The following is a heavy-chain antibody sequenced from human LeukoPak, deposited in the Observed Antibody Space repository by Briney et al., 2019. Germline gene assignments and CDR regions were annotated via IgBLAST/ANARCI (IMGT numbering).Heavy chain of an antibody. J-gene: IGHJ4*02. CDR2: INHSGST. CDR3: ARGRYSNYN. V-gene: IGHV4-34*01. Sequence: PSETLSLTCAVYGGSFSGYYWSWIRQPPGKGLEWIGEINHSGSTNYNPSLKSRVTISVDTSKNQFSLKLSSVTAADTAVYYCARGRYSNYNWGQGTLVTVSS. D-gene: IGHD4-11*01. CDR1: GGSFSGYY.